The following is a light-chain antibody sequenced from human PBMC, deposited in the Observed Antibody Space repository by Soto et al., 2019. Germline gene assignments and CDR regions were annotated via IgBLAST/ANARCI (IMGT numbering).Light chain of an antibody. CDR2: AAS. CDR1: QDIRND. J-gene: IGKJ1*01. CDR3: QHYNSCSEA. Sequence: AIQMTQSPSSLPASVGDRVIITCRASQDIRNDLTWYQQRPGKAPKLLIYAASRLQSGVPSRFSGSGSGTFFTLTISSLQPEDFATYYCQHYNSCSEAFGQGTKVDIK. V-gene: IGKV1-6*01.